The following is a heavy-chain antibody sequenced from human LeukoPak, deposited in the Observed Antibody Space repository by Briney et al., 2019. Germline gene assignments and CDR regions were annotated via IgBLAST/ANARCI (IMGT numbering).Heavy chain of an antibody. CDR1: GFTSSSYW. CDR3: RRNSPVYRWGY. J-gene: IGHJ4*02. CDR2: IKLDGSEK. Sequence: GGSLRLSCAASGFTSSSYWLSGVRQAPGRGLEWVAHIKLDGSEKYYVDSVKGRFTISRDNSKNTVYLQMNSLRGEDTAVYYCRRNSPVYRWGYWGQETLVTVSS. D-gene: IGHD2/OR15-2a*01. V-gene: IGHV3-7*01.